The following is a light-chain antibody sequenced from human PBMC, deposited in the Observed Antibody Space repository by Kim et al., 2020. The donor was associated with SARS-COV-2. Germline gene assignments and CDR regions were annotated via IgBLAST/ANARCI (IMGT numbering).Light chain of an antibody. CDR1: GLRRYY. Sequence: ALGQTGRITCRGDGLRRYYASWYQQKPGQAPVLVIYGKNNRPSGIPDRFSGSSSGNTASLAITGAQAENEADYYCNSRDSSGNHYVFGTGTKVTVL. J-gene: IGLJ1*01. V-gene: IGLV3-19*01. CDR2: GKN. CDR3: NSRDSSGNHYV.